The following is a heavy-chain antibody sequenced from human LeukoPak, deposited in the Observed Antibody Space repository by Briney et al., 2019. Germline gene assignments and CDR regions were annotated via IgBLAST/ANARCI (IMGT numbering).Heavy chain of an antibody. D-gene: IGHD6-13*01. Sequence: SETLSLTCTVSGGSISSGGYYWSWIRQPPGKGLEWIGYVYHSGSTYYNPSLKSRVTISVDRSKNQFSLKLSSVTAADTAVYYCASNAAAAGTLVDYWGQGTLVTVSS. J-gene: IGHJ4*02. CDR3: ASNAAAAGTLVDY. V-gene: IGHV4-30-2*01. CDR1: GGSISSGGYY. CDR2: VYHSGST.